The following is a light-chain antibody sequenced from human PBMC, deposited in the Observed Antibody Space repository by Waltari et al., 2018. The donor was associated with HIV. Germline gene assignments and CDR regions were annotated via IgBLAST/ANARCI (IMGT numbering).Light chain of an antibody. CDR1: QSVSRF. V-gene: IGKV3-15*01. CDR2: DVS. J-gene: IGKJ3*01. Sequence: EIVMTQSPATLSVSPGERATLSCRVSQSVSRFLAWYQQKPGQAPRLLIYDVSTRATDIPARFSGSGSGTVFTLTVSSLQSEDVGVYYCQQYDNWPPGTFGPGTKVDI. CDR3: QQYDNWPPGT.